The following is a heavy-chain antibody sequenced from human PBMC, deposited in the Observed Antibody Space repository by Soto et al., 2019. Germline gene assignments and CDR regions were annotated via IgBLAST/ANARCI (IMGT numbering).Heavy chain of an antibody. J-gene: IGHJ4*02. D-gene: IGHD5-12*01. CDR1: GGAISSYY. CDR2: IYYSGST. CDR3: ARYSGYDLRFDY. V-gene: IGHV4-59*01. Sequence: SGTLSLTCTVSGGAISSYYLSWIRQPPGKGLEWIWYIYYSGSTNYNPSLKRRVTISVDTSKNQFSLKLSSVTAADTAVYYCARYSGYDLRFDYWGQGTLVTVSS.